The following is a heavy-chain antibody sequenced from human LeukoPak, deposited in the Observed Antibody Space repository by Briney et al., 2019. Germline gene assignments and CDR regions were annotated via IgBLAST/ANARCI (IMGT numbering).Heavy chain of an antibody. J-gene: IGHJ4*02. Sequence: PGGSLRLSCAASGFTFSSYGIHWVRQAPVKGLEWVAFIRYDGSDKYFADIVKGRFTISRDNSKNTVYLQVNSLRVEDTAIYYCAKGYSSSWYPVFDYWGQGTLVTVSS. V-gene: IGHV3-30*02. CDR3: AKGYSSSWYPVFDY. CDR2: IRYDGSDK. D-gene: IGHD6-13*01. CDR1: GFTFSSYG.